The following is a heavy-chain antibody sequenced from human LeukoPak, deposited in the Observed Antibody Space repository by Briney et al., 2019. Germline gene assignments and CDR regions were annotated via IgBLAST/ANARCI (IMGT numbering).Heavy chain of an antibody. CDR2: IKQDGSEK. D-gene: IGHD3-22*01. V-gene: IGHV3-7*01. Sequence: PGGSLRLSCAASGFTFSSYWMRWVRQAPGKGLEWVANIKQDGSEKYYVDSVKGRFTISRDNAKNSLYLQMNSLRAEDTAVYYCARDPSYYYDSSGYYPLVYWGQGTLVTVSS. CDR3: ARDPSYYYDSSGYYPLVY. J-gene: IGHJ4*02. CDR1: GFTFSSYW.